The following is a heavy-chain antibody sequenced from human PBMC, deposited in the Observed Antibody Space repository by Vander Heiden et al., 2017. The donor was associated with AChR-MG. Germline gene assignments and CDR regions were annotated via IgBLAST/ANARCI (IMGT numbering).Heavy chain of an antibody. D-gene: IGHD4-17*01. CDR2: INPGAGST. Sequence: QVQLVQSGAEVKKPGTSVQVSCTGSGYTFNTYNIHWVRQAPGQGLEWIGVINPGAGSTASAQRFQGRVTMTSDTSTRTVYMELSSLKSEDTAIYYCARVFTYGFVLFDHWGQGTLVTVPS. CDR1: GYTFNTYN. V-gene: IGHV1-46*02. CDR3: ARVFTYGFVLFDH. J-gene: IGHJ4*02.